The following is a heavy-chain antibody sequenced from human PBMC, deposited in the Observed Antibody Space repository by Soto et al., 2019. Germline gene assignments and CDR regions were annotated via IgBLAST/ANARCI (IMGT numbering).Heavy chain of an antibody. CDR2: ISGSGGST. J-gene: IGHJ4*02. D-gene: IGHD2-15*01. Sequence: PGGSLRLSCAASGFTFSSYAMSWVRQAPGKGLGWVSAISGSGGSTYYADSVKGQFTISRDNSKNTLYLQMNSLRAEDTAVYYCAKKLGYCSGGSCYFDYWGQGTLVTVSS. CDR3: AKKLGYCSGGSCYFDY. V-gene: IGHV3-23*01. CDR1: GFTFSSYA.